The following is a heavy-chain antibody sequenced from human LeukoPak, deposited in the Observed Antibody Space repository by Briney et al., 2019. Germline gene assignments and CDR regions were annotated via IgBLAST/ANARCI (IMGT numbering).Heavy chain of an antibody. D-gene: IGHD2-2*01. V-gene: IGHV3-74*01. CDR3: TRVGYCATTSCRTAFDI. Sequence: GGSLRLSCAASGFILSDHYIDWVRQAPGKGLVWVSRINTDGSSTSYADSVKGRFTISRDNAKNTLYLQMNSLRAEDTAVYFCTRVGYCATTSCRTAFDIWGQGTMVTVSS. CDR2: INTDGSST. CDR1: GFILSDHY. J-gene: IGHJ3*02.